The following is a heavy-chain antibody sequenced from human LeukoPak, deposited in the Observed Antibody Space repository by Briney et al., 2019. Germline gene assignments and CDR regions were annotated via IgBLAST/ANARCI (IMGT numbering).Heavy chain of an antibody. V-gene: IGHV3-23*01. CDR3: APSSSSGYRFDP. Sequence: PGGSLRLSCAASGFTFSSYAMSWVRQAPGKGLEWVSAISGSGGSTYYADSVKGRFTISRDNSKNTLYLQMNSLRAEDTAAYYCAPSSSSGYRFDPWGQGTLVTVSS. CDR2: ISGSGGST. D-gene: IGHD6-6*01. CDR1: GFTFSSYA. J-gene: IGHJ5*02.